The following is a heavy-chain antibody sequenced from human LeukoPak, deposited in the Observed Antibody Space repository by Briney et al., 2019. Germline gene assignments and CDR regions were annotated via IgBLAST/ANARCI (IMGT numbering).Heavy chain of an antibody. CDR1: GGSFSGYY. CDR2: INHSGST. CDR3: ARGPSLLWFGEFGGNWFDP. J-gene: IGHJ5*02. V-gene: IGHV4-34*01. D-gene: IGHD3-10*01. Sequence: SETLSLTCAVYGGSFSGYYWSWIRQPPGKGLEWIGEINHSGSTNYNPSLKSRVTISVDTSKNQFSLKLSSVTAADTAVYYCARGPSLLWFGEFGGNWFDPWGQGTLVTVSS.